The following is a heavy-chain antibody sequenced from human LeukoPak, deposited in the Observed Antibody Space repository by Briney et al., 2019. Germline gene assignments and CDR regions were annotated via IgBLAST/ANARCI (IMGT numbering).Heavy chain of an antibody. V-gene: IGHV3-21*01. Sequence: PGGSLRLSCAASGFTFSSYRMNWVRQAPGKGLEWVSSISSSSSYIYYADSVKGRFTISRDNAKNSLYLQMNSLRAEDTAVYYCANLGIAAAGGDYFDYWGQATLVTVSS. CDR1: GFTFSSYR. D-gene: IGHD6-13*01. J-gene: IGHJ4*02. CDR2: ISSSSSYI. CDR3: ANLGIAAAGGDYFDY.